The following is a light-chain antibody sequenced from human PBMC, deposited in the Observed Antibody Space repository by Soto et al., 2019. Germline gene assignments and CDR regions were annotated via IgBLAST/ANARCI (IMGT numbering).Light chain of an antibody. CDR3: QQSFITPHT. CDR1: QTIGRY. CDR2: AGS. Sequence: DIQMTQSPSSLSASGGDRVTITCRASQTIGRYLNWYQQQPGKAPKLLIYAGSNLQSGVPSRFSGTGSGIDFTLTISSLQPEDFATYYCQQSFITPHTSGQGTRVEIK. J-gene: IGKJ2*01. V-gene: IGKV1-39*01.